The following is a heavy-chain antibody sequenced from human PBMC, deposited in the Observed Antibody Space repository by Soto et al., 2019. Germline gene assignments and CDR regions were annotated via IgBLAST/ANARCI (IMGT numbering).Heavy chain of an antibody. V-gene: IGHV3-33*05. CDR3: ARWGTTGGLDV. CDR2: TSYDGSNN. D-gene: IGHD3-16*01. J-gene: IGHJ4*02. Sequence: QVQLVESGGGVVLPGTSLRLSCVGSGFTFRSYVIHWVRQAPGKGLEWVALTSYDGSNNFYGDSVKGRFTISRHNSRNTVELQMDSLRFEDTALYYCARWGTTGGLDVWGQGTLVSVSS. CDR1: GFTFRSYV.